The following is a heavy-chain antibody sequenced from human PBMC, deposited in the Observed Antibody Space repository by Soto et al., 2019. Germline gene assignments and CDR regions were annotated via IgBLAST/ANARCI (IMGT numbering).Heavy chain of an antibody. CDR2: IYYSGST. D-gene: IGHD3-22*01. Sequence: SETLSLTCTVSGGSISSYYWSWIRQPPGKGLEWIGYIYYSGSTNYNPSLKSRVTISVDTSKNQFSLKLSSVTAADTAVYYCARRGVDRRVYYKALDAFDIGGKGKMFTV. CDR3: ARRGVDRRVYYKALDAFDI. CDR1: GGSISSYY. J-gene: IGHJ3*02. V-gene: IGHV4-59*01.